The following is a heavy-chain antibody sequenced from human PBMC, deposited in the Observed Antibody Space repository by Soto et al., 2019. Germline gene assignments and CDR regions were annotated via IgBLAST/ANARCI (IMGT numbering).Heavy chain of an antibody. CDR1: GDSISSSSQY. J-gene: IGHJ5*02. Sequence: SETLSLTCSVSGDSISSSSQYWGWIRQPPGKGLEWIGSIHYSGTSYYNPSLKSRVTIFADTSKNQLSLKLSSVTAADTAVYYCARHWIAGSSIPWGQGTLVTVSS. V-gene: IGHV4-39*01. D-gene: IGHD2-21*01. CDR3: ARHWIAGSSIP. CDR2: IHYSGTS.